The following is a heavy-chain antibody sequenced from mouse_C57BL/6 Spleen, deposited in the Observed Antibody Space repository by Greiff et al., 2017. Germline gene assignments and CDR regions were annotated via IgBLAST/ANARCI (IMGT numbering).Heavy chain of an antibody. CDR1: GYTFTDYE. Sequence: VQLQESGAELVRPGASVTLSCKASGYTFTDYEMHWVKQTPVHGLEWIGAIDPETGGTAYNQKFKGKAILTADKSSSTAYMELRSLTSEDSAVYYCTIITTVVGAMDYWGQGTSVTVSS. D-gene: IGHD1-1*01. CDR2: IDPETGGT. V-gene: IGHV1-15*01. CDR3: TIITTVVGAMDY. J-gene: IGHJ4*01.